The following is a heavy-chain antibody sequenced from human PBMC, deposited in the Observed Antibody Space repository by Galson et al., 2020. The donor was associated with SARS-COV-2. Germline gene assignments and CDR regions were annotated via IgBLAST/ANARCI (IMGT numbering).Heavy chain of an antibody. Sequence: SVKVSCKASGGTFSSYAISWVRQAPGQGLEWMGGIIPIFGTANYAQKFQGRVTITADESTSTAYMELSSLRSEDTAVYYCAKTYYYDSSGYYFYYYGMDVWGQGTTVTVSS. CDR2: IIPIFGTA. V-gene: IGHV1-69*13. CDR3: AKTYYYDSSGYYFYYYGMDV. J-gene: IGHJ6*02. D-gene: IGHD3-22*01. CDR1: GGTFSSYA.